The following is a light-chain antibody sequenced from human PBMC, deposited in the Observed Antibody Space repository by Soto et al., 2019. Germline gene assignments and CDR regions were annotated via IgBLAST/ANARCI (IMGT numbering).Light chain of an antibody. CDR3: QRYNSYSPT. CDR2: KAS. CDR1: QSVSGW. Sequence: DIQMTQSPSTLSASVGDTVTVTCRASQSVSGWLAWYQQKAGKAPNLLIYKASRLESGVPSRFSGSGSETEFTLTISGLQPGDSATYYCQRYNSYSPTFGQGTKVDI. V-gene: IGKV1-5*03. J-gene: IGKJ1*01.